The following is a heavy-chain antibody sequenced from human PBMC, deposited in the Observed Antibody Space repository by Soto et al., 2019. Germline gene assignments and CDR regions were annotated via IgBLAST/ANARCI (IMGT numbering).Heavy chain of an antibody. CDR2: IYPGDSDT. CDR1: GYSFTSYL. CDR3: ARQTPAMVFYYGADV. J-gene: IGHJ6*02. Sequence: GESLKISCKGSGYSFTSYLLGWVRQMPGKGLEWIGIIYPGDSDTRYSPSFRGQVTISADKSISTAYLQWSSLKASDTAMYYCARQTPAMVFYYGADVWGQGNTVTVS. D-gene: IGHD5-18*01. V-gene: IGHV5-51*01.